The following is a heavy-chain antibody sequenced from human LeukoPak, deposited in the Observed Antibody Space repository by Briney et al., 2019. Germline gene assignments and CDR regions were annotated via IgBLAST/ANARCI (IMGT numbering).Heavy chain of an antibody. J-gene: IGHJ4*02. D-gene: IGHD2-15*01. CDR2: IYPGDSDT. Sequence: GESLQISCKASGYSFTSYWIGWVRQMPGKGLEWMGIIYPGDSDTRYSPSFQGQVTISADKSISTAYLQLSSLKASDTAMYYCASSLGYCSGGSCHFDYWGQGTLVTVSS. CDR3: ASSLGYCSGGSCHFDY. CDR1: GYSFTSYW. V-gene: IGHV5-51*01.